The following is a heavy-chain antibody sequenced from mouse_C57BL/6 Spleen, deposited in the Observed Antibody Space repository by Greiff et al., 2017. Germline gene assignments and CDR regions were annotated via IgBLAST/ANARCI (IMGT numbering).Heavy chain of an antibody. J-gene: IGHJ4*01. CDR2: IDPEDGDT. V-gene: IGHV14-1*01. CDR3: TTGDPMDY. Sequence: VQLQQSGAELVRPGASVKLSCTASGFNIQDYYMHWVKQRPEQGLEWIGRIDPEDGDTAYATKFQGKATMTADTSSNMAYLQLSSLTSKDTAFYYCTTGDPMDYWGKGTSVTVSS. CDR1: GFNIQDYY.